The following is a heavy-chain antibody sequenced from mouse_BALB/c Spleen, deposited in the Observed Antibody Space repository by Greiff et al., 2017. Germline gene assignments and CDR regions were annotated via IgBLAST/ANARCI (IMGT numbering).Heavy chain of an antibody. D-gene: IGHD1-1*01. CDR1: GYTFTSYW. CDR2: IYPGNSDT. CDR3: TRYGSSAWYFDV. Sequence: EVQLQQSGTVLARPGASVKMSCKASGYTFTSYWMHWVKQRPGQGLEWIGAIYPGNSDTSYNQKFKGKAKLTAVTSTSTAYMELSSLTNEDSAVYYCTRYGSSAWYFDVWGAGTTVTVSS. V-gene: IGHV1-5*01. J-gene: IGHJ1*01.